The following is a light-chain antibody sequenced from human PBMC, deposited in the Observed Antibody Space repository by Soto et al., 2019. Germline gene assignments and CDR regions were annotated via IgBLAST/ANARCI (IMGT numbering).Light chain of an antibody. J-gene: IGKJ5*01. CDR2: AAC. CDR1: QSISSY. V-gene: IGKV1-39*01. Sequence: DIQMTQSPASLSASVVDRVTITFRASQSISSYLNWYQQKPGKDTKLLIYAACSLQSGVPSRFSGSGSGTDFTLTISSLQPEDFATYYCQQSYSTPPITFGQGTRLEIK. CDR3: QQSYSTPPIT.